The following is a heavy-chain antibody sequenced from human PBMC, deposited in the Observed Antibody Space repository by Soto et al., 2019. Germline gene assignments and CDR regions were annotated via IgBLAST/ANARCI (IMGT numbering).Heavy chain of an antibody. Sequence: GGSLILSCVASGFTFSSYAMHWVRQAPGKGLEWVAVISYDGSNKYYADSVKGRFTISRDNSKNTLYLQMNSLRAEDTAVYYCARDLLPGIAAGMDVWGQGTTVTVSS. J-gene: IGHJ6*02. CDR2: ISYDGSNK. CDR3: ARDLLPGIAAGMDV. CDR1: GFTFSSYA. V-gene: IGHV3-30-3*01. D-gene: IGHD6-13*01.